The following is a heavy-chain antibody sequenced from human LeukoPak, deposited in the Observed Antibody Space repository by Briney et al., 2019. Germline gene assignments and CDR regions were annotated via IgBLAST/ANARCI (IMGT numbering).Heavy chain of an antibody. CDR2: ISSSSNYI. V-gene: IGHV3-21*01. D-gene: IGHD3-16*02. CDR1: GFTFSSYS. CDR3: GRDEDYDHVWGSYRYRDDDAFDL. J-gene: IGHJ3*01. Sequence: GGSLRLSCAASGFTFSSYSMNWVRQAPGKGLEWVSSISSSSNYIYYGDSVKGRFTISRDDAKDSLFLQMNSLRAEDTAVYYCGRDEDYDHVWGSYRYRDDDAFDLWGQGNMVTVSS.